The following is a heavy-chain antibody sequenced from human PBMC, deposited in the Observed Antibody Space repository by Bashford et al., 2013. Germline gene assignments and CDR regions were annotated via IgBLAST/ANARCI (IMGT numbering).Heavy chain of an antibody. V-gene: IGHV2-5*02. CDR3: AHRRGFLEWLSSDENWFDP. CDR1: GFSLSTSGVG. J-gene: IGHJ5*02. Sequence: SGPTLVKPTQTLTLTCTFSGFSLSTSGVGVGWIRQPPGKALEWLALIYWDDDKRYSPSLKSRLTITKDTSKNQVVLTMTNMDPVDTATYYCAHRRGFLEWLSSDENWFDPWGQGTLVTVSS. D-gene: IGHD3-3*01. CDR2: IYWDDDK.